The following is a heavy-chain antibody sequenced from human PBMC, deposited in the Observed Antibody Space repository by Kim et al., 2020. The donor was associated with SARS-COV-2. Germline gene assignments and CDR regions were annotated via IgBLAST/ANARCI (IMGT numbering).Heavy chain of an antibody. CDR2: IYYSGST. D-gene: IGHD4-17*01. CDR3: ARWYGDLYFDF. Sequence: SETLSLTCTVSGGSISSYYWSWIRQPPGKGLEWIGYIYYSGSTNYNPSLKSRVTISVDTSKNQFSLKLSYVTAADTAVYYCARWYGDLYFDFWGQGTLVTVSS. J-gene: IGHJ4*02. CDR1: GGSISSYY. V-gene: IGHV4-59*13.